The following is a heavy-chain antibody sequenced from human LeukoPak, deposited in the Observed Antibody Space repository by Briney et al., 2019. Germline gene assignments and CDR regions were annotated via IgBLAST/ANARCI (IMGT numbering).Heavy chain of an antibody. CDR2: IYYSGST. Sequence: SETLSLTCTVSGGSISSYYWSWIRQPPGKGLEWIGYIYYSGSTNYNPSLKSRVTISVDTSKNQFSLKLSSVTAADTAVYYCARVGSGAAAGDYWGQGTLVTVSS. V-gene: IGHV4-59*01. D-gene: IGHD6-13*01. CDR1: GGSISSYY. J-gene: IGHJ4*02. CDR3: ARVGSGAAAGDY.